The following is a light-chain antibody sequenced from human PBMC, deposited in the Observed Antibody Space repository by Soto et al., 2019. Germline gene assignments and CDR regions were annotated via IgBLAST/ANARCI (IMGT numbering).Light chain of an antibody. CDR1: SSNIGAGYD. CDR3: QSYDSSLSGFVV. Sequence: QSVLTQPPSVSGAPGQRVTISCTGSSSNIGAGYDVHWYQQLPGTAPKLLIYGNINRPSGVPDRFSGSKSGTSASLAITGLQAEDEADYYCQSYDSSLSGFVVFGGWTKLTVL. V-gene: IGLV1-40*01. CDR2: GNI. J-gene: IGLJ2*01.